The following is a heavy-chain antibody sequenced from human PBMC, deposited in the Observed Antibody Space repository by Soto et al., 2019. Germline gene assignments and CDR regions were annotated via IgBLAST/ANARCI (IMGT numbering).Heavy chain of an antibody. V-gene: IGHV3-15*07. CDR3: TTGIDDSSGLDY. CDR2: IKSKTDGGTT. D-gene: IGHD3-22*01. CDR1: GFTFSNAW. J-gene: IGHJ4*02. Sequence: GGSLRLSCAASGFTFSNAWMNWVRQAPGKGLEKVSRIKSKTDGGTTDYAAPVKGRFTISRHDSKNTLYLQMNSLKTDYTAVYYCTTGIDDSSGLDYWGQGTLVTAPQ.